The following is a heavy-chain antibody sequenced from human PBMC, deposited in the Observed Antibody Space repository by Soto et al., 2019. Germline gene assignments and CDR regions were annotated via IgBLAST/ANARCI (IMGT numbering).Heavy chain of an antibody. CDR1: GGSVSDGIYY. CDR2: IHYTGNT. V-gene: IGHV4-61*01. J-gene: IGHJ4*02. CDR3: VIEGGLHTNGGFNF. D-gene: IGHD5-18*01. Sequence: SETLSLTCTVSGGSVSDGIYYWSWIRQPPGKGLEWIGYIHYTGNTNYNPSLNPSLKSRLTISVETSKNQFFLKLTSVTAADKAFFFCVIEGGLHTNGGFNFWGRGSPVTVSS.